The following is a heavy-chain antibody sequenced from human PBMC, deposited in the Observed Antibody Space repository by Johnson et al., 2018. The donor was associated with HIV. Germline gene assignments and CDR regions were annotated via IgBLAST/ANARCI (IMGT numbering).Heavy chain of an antibody. J-gene: IGHJ3*02. Sequence: VQLVESGGGLVQPGGSLRLSCAASGFTFSCYDVHWVRQATGKGLEWVSPIGTAGDTYYPGSVKGRFTISRENAKNSLYLQMNSLRAGDTAVYYCAKSPSQLGSAFDIWGQGTMVTVSS. CDR2: IGTAGDT. D-gene: IGHD2-2*01. CDR3: AKSPSQLGSAFDI. V-gene: IGHV3-13*01. CDR1: GFTFSCYD.